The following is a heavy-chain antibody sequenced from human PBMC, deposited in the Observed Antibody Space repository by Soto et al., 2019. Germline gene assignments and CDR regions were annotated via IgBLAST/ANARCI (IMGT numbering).Heavy chain of an antibody. Sequence: QVQLVESGGGVVQPGRSLRLSCAGSGFTFSSYNMHWVRQSPGKGLEWVAVISYDGTKKFYADSVKGRFTISRDNSKNTQFLQMDCLRAEDTAVYYCAKVWLYFAFDYWGQGTLVTVSS. CDR1: GFTFSSYN. CDR3: AKVWLYFAFDY. CDR2: ISYDGTKK. V-gene: IGHV3-30*18. J-gene: IGHJ4*02. D-gene: IGHD3-9*01.